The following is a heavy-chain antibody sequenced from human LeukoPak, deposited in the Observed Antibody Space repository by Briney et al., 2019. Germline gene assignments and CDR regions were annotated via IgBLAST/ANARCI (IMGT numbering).Heavy chain of an antibody. Sequence: SGPTLVNPTQTLTLTCTFSGFSLSTSGVGVGWIRQPPGKALEWLAVIYWNDDKRYSPSLKSRLTITKDTSKNQVVLTVTNMDPVDTATYYCALRPPGWYYFDYWGQGTLVTVSS. D-gene: IGHD6-19*01. V-gene: IGHV2-5*01. CDR1: GFSLSTSGVG. CDR3: ALRPPGWYYFDY. J-gene: IGHJ4*02. CDR2: IYWNDDK.